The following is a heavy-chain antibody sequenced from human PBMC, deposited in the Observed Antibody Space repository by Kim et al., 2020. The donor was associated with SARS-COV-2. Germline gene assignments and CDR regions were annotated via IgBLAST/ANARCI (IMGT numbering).Heavy chain of an antibody. CDR2: MWYEGSNK. V-gene: IGHV3-33*01. CDR3: ARGNVPSIAARGGWFDP. J-gene: IGHJ5*02. CDR1: GFTFSRYG. D-gene: IGHD6-6*01. Sequence: GGSRRLSCAASGFTFSRYGMHWVRQAPGQGLEWVAVMWYEGSNKYYADSVKGRFTISRDNSKNTLYLQMNSLRAEDTAVYYCARGNVPSIAARGGWFDPWGQGTLVTVSS.